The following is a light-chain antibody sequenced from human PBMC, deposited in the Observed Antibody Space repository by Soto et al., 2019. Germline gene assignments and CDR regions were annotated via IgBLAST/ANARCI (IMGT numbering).Light chain of an antibody. J-gene: IGKJ2*01. Sequence: DIQMTQSPSSLSASVRDRVTITCRASQTISTHLNWYQQKPGKALKLLIYAASTLQSGVPSRFSGSGSGTDFTLTINSLQPEDFATYYCQQSLTIPYTFGQGTKLEIK. CDR1: QTISTH. CDR3: QQSLTIPYT. CDR2: AAS. V-gene: IGKV1-39*01.